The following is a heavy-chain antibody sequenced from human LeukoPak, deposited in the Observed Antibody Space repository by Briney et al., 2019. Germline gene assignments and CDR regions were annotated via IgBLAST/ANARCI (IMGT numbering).Heavy chain of an antibody. D-gene: IGHD3-10*01. CDR2: ISGSGGST. V-gene: IGHV3-23*01. CDR1: GVTLSSYA. Sequence: GGSLRLSCAASGVTLSSYAMSWARQAPGKGLEWVSGISGSGGSTYYADSVKGRFTISRDNSKNTLYLQMNSLTAEDTAVYYCAKDSVPYYYGSGSYPDYWGQGTLVTVSS. J-gene: IGHJ4*02. CDR3: AKDSVPYYYGSGSYPDY.